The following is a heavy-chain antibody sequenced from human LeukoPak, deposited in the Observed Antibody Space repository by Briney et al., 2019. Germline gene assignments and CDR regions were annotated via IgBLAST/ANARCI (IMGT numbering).Heavy chain of an antibody. D-gene: IGHD3-9*01. CDR3: AKTRNPVRYFDWLLPNFDY. J-gene: IGHJ4*02. Sequence: GGSLRLSCAASGFTFSSYAMSWVRQAPGKGLEWVSAISGSGGSTYYADSVKGRFTISRDNSKNTLYLQMNSLRAEDTAVYYCAKTRNPVRYFDWLLPNFDYWGQGTLVTVSS. V-gene: IGHV3-23*01. CDR2: ISGSGGST. CDR1: GFTFSSYA.